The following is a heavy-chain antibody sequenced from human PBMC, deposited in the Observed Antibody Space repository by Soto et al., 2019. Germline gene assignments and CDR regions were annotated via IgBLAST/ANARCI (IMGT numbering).Heavy chain of an antibody. CDR2: INHSGST. D-gene: IGHD6-13*01. Sequence: QVQLQQWGAGLLKPSETLSLTCAVYGGSFSGYYWSWIRQPPGKGLEWIGEINHSGSTNYNPSLKSRVTISVDTSKNQFSLKLSSVTAADTAVYYCARRDSSSGRYWGQGTLVTVSS. CDR3: ARRDSSSGRY. J-gene: IGHJ4*02. V-gene: IGHV4-34*01. CDR1: GGSFSGYY.